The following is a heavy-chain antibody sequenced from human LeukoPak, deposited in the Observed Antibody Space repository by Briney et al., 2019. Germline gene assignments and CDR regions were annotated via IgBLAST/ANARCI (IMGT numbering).Heavy chain of an antibody. Sequence: GGSLRLSCEASGFTFSTYAMSWVRQAPGKGLEWVSGISGRGDRTYDAASVKGRFTISRDNSKNTLYLQMNSLRAEDTAVYYCAKDIRSGYYGMDVWGQGTTVTVSS. V-gene: IGHV3-23*01. D-gene: IGHD3-22*01. CDR3: AKDIRSGYYGMDV. J-gene: IGHJ6*02. CDR1: GFTFSTYA. CDR2: ISGRGDRT.